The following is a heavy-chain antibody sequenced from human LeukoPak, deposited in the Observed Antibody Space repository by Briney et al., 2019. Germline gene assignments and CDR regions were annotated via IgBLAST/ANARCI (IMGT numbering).Heavy chain of an antibody. D-gene: IGHD5-18*01. CDR1: GFTFSSYA. CDR2: ISYDGSNK. J-gene: IGHJ4*02. CDR3: AREVLYRYGPFDY. Sequence: GRSLRLSCAASGFTFSSYAMHWVRQAPGKGLEGVAVISYDGSNKYYADSVKGRFTISRDNSKNTLYLQMNSLRAEDTAVYYCAREVLYRYGPFDYWGQGALVTVSS. V-gene: IGHV3-30*04.